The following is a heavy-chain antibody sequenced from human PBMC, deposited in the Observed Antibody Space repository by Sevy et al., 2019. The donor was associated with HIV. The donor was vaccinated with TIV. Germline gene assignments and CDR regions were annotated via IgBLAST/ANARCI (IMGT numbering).Heavy chain of an antibody. V-gene: IGHV3-30-3*01. D-gene: IGHD6-13*01. CDR2: ISYDGSNK. J-gene: IGHJ6*02. CDR1: GFTFSSYA. CDR3: ARDKEIAAANIDYYYGMDV. Sequence: GGSLRLSCAASGFTFSSYAMHWVRQAPGKGLEWVAVISYDGSNKYYADSVKGRFTISRDNSKNTLYLQMNSLRAEDTAVYYCARDKEIAAANIDYYYGMDVWGQGTTVTVSS.